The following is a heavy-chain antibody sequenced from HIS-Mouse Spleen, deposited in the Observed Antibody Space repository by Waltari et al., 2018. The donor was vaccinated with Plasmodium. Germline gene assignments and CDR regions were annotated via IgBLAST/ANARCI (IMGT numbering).Heavy chain of an antibody. CDR1: GYTFTGYY. Sequence: QVQLVQSGAEVKKPGASVKVSCKASGYTFTGYYMHWVRQAPGQGLEWMGWINPNRGGTNYAQKCQGRVTMTRDTSISTAYMELSRLRSDDTAVYYCARWPDAFDIWGQGTMVTVSS. CDR3: ARWPDAFDI. CDR2: INPNRGGT. V-gene: IGHV1-2*02. J-gene: IGHJ3*02.